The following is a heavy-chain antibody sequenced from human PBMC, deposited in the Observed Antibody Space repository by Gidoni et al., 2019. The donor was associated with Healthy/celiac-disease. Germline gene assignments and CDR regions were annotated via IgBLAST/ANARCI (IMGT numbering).Heavy chain of an antibody. CDR2: INHSGST. CDR3: ARASPGEATKGHFDY. CDR1: GGSFSGYY. Sequence: QVQLQQWGAGLLKPSETLSLTCAVYGGSFSGYYWSWIRQPPGKGLEWIGEINHSGSTNYNPSRKSRVTISVDPSKNQFSLKLSSVTAADTAVYYCARASPGEATKGHFDYWGQGTLVTVSS. J-gene: IGHJ4*02. V-gene: IGHV4-34*01. D-gene: IGHD1-26*01.